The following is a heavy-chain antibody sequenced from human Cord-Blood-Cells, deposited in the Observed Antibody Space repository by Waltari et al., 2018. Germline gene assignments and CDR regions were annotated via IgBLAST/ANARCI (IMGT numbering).Heavy chain of an antibody. J-gene: IGHJ2*01. V-gene: IGHV3-23*04. CDR1: GFTFSRYA. Sequence: EVQLVESGGGLVQPGGSLRLSCAASGFTFSRYAMRWVRQDPGKGLEWVSAISGSGGSTYYADSVKGRFTISGDNSKNTLYLQMNSLRAEDTAVYYCAKREANWGSRGHFDLWGRGTLVTVSS. D-gene: IGHD7-27*01. CDR3: AKREANWGSRGHFDL. CDR2: ISGSGGST.